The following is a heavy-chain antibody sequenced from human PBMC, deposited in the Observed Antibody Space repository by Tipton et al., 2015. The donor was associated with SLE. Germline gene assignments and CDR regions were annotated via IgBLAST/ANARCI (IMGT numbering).Heavy chain of an antibody. J-gene: IGHJ4*02. CDR3: AKWGIAVVGTEELDD. D-gene: IGHD6-19*01. CDR2: ISGSGSST. V-gene: IGHV3-23*01. Sequence: SLRLSCAASGITFSSYAMSWVRQAPGKGLEWVSAISGSGSSTYYADSVKGRFTISRDNSKNTRYLQMNSLRAEDTAVYYCAKWGIAVVGTEELDDCGQGTRVTVPA. CDR1: GITFSSYA.